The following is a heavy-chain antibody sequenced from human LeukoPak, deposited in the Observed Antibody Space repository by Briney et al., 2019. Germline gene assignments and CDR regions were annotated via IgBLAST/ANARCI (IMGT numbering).Heavy chain of an antibody. D-gene: IGHD3-16*02. CDR3: AREGYYDYVWGSHRRYYFDY. J-gene: IGHJ4*02. CDR1: GFTFSSYG. V-gene: IGHV3-30*03. Sequence: GGSLRLSCAASGFTFSSYGMHWVRQAPGKGLEWVAVISYDGSNKYYADSVKGRFTISRDDAKNSLYLQMNSLRAEDTAVYYCAREGYYDYVWGSHRRYYFDYWGQGTLVTVSS. CDR2: ISYDGSNK.